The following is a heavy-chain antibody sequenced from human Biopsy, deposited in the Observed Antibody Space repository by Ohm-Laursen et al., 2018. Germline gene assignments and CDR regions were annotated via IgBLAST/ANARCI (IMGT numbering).Heavy chain of an antibody. CDR3: GRSYGIMAAPVHL. D-gene: IGHD3-16*01. Sequence: SLRLSCAASGFSVSSYDMNWVRQAPGKGLEWVSHISSGGSTIFHADSVKGRFTISRDDAKGSLYLQMTNLRAEDTAVYYCGRSYGIMAAPVHLWGQGTLVTVSS. J-gene: IGHJ4*01. CDR1: GFSVSSYD. CDR2: ISSGGSTI. V-gene: IGHV3-48*03.